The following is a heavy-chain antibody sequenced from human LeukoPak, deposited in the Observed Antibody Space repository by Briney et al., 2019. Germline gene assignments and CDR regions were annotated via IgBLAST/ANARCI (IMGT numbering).Heavy chain of an antibody. CDR3: ARAGSYGDYVTYYYYYMDV. CDR1: GFTFDDYD. V-gene: IGHV3-20*04. J-gene: IGHJ6*03. Sequence: GGSLRLSCAASGFTFDDYDMSWVRQAPGKGLEWVCGLNWNGGSPNCADSVKGRFTISRDNAKNSLYLQMNTLKVEDTALYYCARAGSYGDYVTYYYYYMDVWGKGTTVTVSS. D-gene: IGHD4-17*01. CDR2: LNWNGGSP.